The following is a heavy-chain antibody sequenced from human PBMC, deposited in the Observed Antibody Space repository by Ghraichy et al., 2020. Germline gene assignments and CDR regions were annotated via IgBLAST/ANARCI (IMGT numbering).Heavy chain of an antibody. V-gene: IGHV1-69*13. CDR1: GGTFSSYA. D-gene: IGHD2-8*01. CDR3: ARDKCTNGVCGRRFDP. J-gene: IGHJ5*02. CDR2: IIPIFGTA. Sequence: SVKVSCKASGGTFSSYAISWVRQAPGQGLEWMGGIIPIFGTANYAQKFQGRVTITADESTSTAYMELSSLRSEDTAVYYCARDKCTNGVCGRRFDPWGQGTLVTVSS.